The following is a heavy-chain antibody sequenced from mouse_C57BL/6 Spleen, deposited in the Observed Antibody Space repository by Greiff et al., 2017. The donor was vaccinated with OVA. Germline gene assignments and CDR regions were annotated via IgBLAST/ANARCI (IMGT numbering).Heavy chain of an antibody. J-gene: IGHJ2*01. D-gene: IGHD1-1*01. CDR1: GYTFTSYW. Sequence: QVQLQQPGAELVKPGASVKLSCKASGYTFTSYWMHWVKQRPGQGLEWIGMIHPNSGSTNYNEKFKSKATLTVDKSSSTAYMQLSSLTSEDSAVYYCASSITTVVAYYFGYWGQGTTLTVAS. CDR3: ASSITTVVAYYFGY. CDR2: IHPNSGST. V-gene: IGHV1-64*01.